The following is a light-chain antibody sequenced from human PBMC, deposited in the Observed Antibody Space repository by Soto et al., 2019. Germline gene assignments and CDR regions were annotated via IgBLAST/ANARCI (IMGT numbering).Light chain of an antibody. CDR3: QQYYSYLFT. CDR1: QGISSY. J-gene: IGKJ3*01. CDR2: AAS. V-gene: IGKV1-8*01. Sequence: AIRMTQSPSSFSASTGDRVTITCRASQGISSYLAWYQQKPGKAPKLLIYAASTLQSGVPSRFSGSGSGTDFTLTISCLQSEDFATYYCQQYYSYLFTFGPGTKVGIK.